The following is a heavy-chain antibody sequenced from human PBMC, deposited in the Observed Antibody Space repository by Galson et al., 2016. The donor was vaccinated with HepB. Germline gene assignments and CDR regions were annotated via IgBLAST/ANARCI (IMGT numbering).Heavy chain of an antibody. CDR2: IIRMFGTV. CDR3: ARSQIVATFTGFAY. J-gene: IGHJ4*02. Sequence: SVKVSCKASGGIFSSYAMSWVRQAPGHGLEWMGGIIRMFGTVNYARKFQGRVTISADDSASTVYMELSALRSDDTAVYYCARSQIVATFTGFAYWGQGTRVT. D-gene: IGHD5-12*01. CDR1: GGIFSSYA. V-gene: IGHV1-69*13.